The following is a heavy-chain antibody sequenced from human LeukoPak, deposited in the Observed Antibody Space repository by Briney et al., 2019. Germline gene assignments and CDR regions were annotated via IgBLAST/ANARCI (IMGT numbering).Heavy chain of an antibody. Sequence: GGSLRLSCAASGFTFSSYWMHWVRQAPGKGLVWVSRINSDGSSTSYADSVKGRFTISRDNAKNTLYLQMNSLRAEDTAVYYCARDEIICSGGSCYYYGMDVWGQGTTVTVSS. CDR1: GFTFSSYW. D-gene: IGHD2-15*01. CDR3: ARDEIICSGGSCYYYGMDV. J-gene: IGHJ6*02. V-gene: IGHV3-74*01. CDR2: INSDGSST.